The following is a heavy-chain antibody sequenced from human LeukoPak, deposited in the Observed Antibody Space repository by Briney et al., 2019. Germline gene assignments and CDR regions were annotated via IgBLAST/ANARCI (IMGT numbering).Heavy chain of an antibody. J-gene: IGHJ5*02. D-gene: IGHD2-2*02. V-gene: IGHV3-21*01. CDR2: ISSSSSYI. CDR1: GFTFSSYS. Sequence: GGSLRLSCAASGFTFSSYSMNWVRQAPGKGLEWVSSISSSSSYIYYADSVKGRFTISRDNAKSSLYLQMNSLRAEDTAVYYCARDHCSSTSCYTTYNWFDPWGQGTLVTVSS. CDR3: ARDHCSSTSCYTTYNWFDP.